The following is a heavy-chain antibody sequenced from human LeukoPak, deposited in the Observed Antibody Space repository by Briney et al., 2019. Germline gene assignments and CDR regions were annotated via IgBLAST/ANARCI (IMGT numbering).Heavy chain of an antibody. J-gene: IGHJ6*02. V-gene: IGHV3-74*01. CDR3: GRAESYSRNALDL. D-gene: IGHD1-26*01. Sequence: GGSLRLSCAASGFTLSSYWIHWVRQAPGKGLVWVSRINSDGSSTWYSDSVKGRFTISRDNAQNTLNLQMNSLRAEDTAVYYCGRAESYSRNALDLWGQGTTVTVSS. CDR1: GFTLSSYW. CDR2: INSDGSST.